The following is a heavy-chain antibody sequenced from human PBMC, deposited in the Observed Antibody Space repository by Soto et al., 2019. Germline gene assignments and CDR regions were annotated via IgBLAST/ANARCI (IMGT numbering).Heavy chain of an antibody. Sequence: QMQLVQSGPEVKQPGTSAKVSCKASGFTFTSSVVQWVRQARGQRLEWIGWIVVGSGNTNCAQKLQERVTITRDMSTDTAFIELSGLRSDDTAVYYCAADRQLERRFYHYYGMDVWGQGTTVTVSS. D-gene: IGHD1-1*01. CDR2: IVVGSGNT. J-gene: IGHJ6*02. CDR3: AADRQLERRFYHYYGMDV. V-gene: IGHV1-58*01. CDR1: GFTFTSSV.